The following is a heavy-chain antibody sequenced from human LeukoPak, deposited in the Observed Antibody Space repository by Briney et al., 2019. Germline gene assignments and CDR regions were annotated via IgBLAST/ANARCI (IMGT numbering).Heavy chain of an antibody. J-gene: IGHJ3*02. V-gene: IGHV4-39*01. Sequence: PSETLSLTCTVSGGSIISSDYHWGWVRQPPGKGLEWIGTISYSGNTDYNPSLRSRVTISVDTSNNQFSLRLGSVTAADTAVYHCARHCCSGPAKRVFDIWGQGTMVAVSS. D-gene: IGHD2-15*01. CDR1: GGSIISSDYH. CDR2: ISYSGNT. CDR3: ARHCCSGPAKRVFDI.